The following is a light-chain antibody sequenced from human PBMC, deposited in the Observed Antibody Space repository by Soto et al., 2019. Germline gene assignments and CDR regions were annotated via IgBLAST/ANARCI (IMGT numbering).Light chain of an antibody. Sequence: QSALTKPASLSGSPGQSITISCTGTSGDIGSYNYVSWYQQHPGKAPKLIIYEITNRPSGVSDRFSGSKSGNMASLTISGLQAEDEADYYCSSYSRYSYCVFGNGTKLTVL. CDR1: SGDIGSYNY. J-gene: IGLJ1*01. CDR3: SSYSRYSYCV. V-gene: IGLV2-14*01. CDR2: EIT.